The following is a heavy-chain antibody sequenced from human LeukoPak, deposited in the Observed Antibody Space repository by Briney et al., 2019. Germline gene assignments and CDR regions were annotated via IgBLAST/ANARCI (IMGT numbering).Heavy chain of an antibody. CDR3: ARPRGYYAKGYFDY. CDR2: IYHSGST. J-gene: IGHJ4*02. D-gene: IGHD1-26*01. CDR1: GYSISSGYY. V-gene: IGHV4-38-2*01. Sequence: SETLSLTCAVSGYSISSGYYWGWIRQPPGKGLEWIGSIYHSGSTYYNPSLKSRVTISVDTSKNQFSLKLSSVTAADTAVYHCARPRGYYAKGYFDYWGQGTLVTVSS.